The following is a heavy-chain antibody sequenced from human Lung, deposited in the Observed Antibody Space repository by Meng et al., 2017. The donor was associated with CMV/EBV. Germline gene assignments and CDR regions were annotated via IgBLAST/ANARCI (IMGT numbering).Heavy chain of an antibody. CDR2: IRHDGTNK. J-gene: IGHJ4*02. V-gene: IGHV3-30*02. Sequence: GESXKISCAASGFRFDDYGMHWVRQTPGKGLEWVAFIRHDGTNKFYGASVKGRFTISRDNSKSTVYLQMNSLRPEETALYYCAKDLLLFGGPNAYFDQRGQGTLVTVSS. CDR3: AKDLLLFGGPNAYFDQ. D-gene: IGHD3-16*01. CDR1: GFRFDDYG.